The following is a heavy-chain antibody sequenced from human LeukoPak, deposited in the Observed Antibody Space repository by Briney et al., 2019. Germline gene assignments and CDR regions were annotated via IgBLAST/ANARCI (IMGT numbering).Heavy chain of an antibody. V-gene: IGHV1-69*04. J-gene: IGHJ5*02. CDR2: IIPILGIA. CDR3: ARDPIAVAGTRWFDP. Sequence: ASVEVSCKASGGTFSSYAISWVRQAPGQGLEWMGRIIPILGIANYAQKFQGRVTITADKSTSTAYMELSSLRSEDTAVYYCARDPIAVAGTRWFDPWGQGTLVTVSS. CDR1: GGTFSSYA. D-gene: IGHD6-19*01.